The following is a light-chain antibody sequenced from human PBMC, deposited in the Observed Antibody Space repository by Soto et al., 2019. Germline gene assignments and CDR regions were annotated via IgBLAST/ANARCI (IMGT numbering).Light chain of an antibody. J-gene: IGKJ2*01. V-gene: IGKV4-1*01. CDR1: QSVLYRSNNKNY. CDR3: QQYYSTPYT. CDR2: WAS. Sequence: DIVMTQSPDSLAVSLGERATINCKSSQSVLYRSNNKNYLAWYQQKPGQPPKLLIYWASTRESGVPDRFSGSGSGTDFTLTISSPQAEDVAVYYCQQYYSTPYTFGQGTKLEIK.